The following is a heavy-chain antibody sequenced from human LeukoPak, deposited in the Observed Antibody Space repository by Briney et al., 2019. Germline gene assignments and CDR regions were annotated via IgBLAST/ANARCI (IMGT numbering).Heavy chain of an antibody. V-gene: IGHV1-18*01. Sequence: GASVKVSCKASGYSFNDSGINWVRQAPGQGLEWMGWISAYSGNTYFAQKFQGRVTLTTDTSTSTGYMELRTLRSDDTAVYYCARGENPLDAFDIWGQGTMVTVSS. CDR3: ARGENPLDAFDI. CDR1: GYSFNDSG. CDR2: ISAYSGNT. J-gene: IGHJ3*02.